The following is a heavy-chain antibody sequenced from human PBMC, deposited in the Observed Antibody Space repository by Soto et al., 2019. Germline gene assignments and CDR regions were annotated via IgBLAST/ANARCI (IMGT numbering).Heavy chain of an antibody. CDR3: ARIHYDNSGTIFDY. V-gene: IGHV4-30-4*01. Sequence: SETLSLTCTVSGGSISSGDYYWSWIRQPPGKGLEWIGYIYYSGSTYYNPSLKSRVTISVDTSKNQFSLKLSSVTAADTAVYYCARIHYDNSGTIFDYWGQGTLVTVSS. CDR2: IYYSGST. D-gene: IGHD3-22*01. CDR1: GGSISSGDYY. J-gene: IGHJ4*02.